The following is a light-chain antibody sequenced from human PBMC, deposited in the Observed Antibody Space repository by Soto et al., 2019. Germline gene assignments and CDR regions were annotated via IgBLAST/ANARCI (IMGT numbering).Light chain of an antibody. Sequence: QSALTQPASVSGSPGQSITISRTGTSSDVGNYNYVSWHQHHPGKAPKLMINDVSNRPSGVSSRFSGSKSGNTASLTISGLQAEDEADYYCSSYTRSDTYVFGTGTKVTVL. V-gene: IGLV2-14*03. CDR1: SSDVGNYNY. CDR3: SSYTRSDTYV. J-gene: IGLJ1*01. CDR2: DVS.